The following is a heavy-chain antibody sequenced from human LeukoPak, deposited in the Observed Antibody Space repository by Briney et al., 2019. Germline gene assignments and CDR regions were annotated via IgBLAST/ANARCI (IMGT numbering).Heavy chain of an antibody. CDR3: ASRLYCSNTRCRNFPFAY. Sequence: ASVKVSCKASGGTFSSYAINWVRQAPGQGLEWMGGIIPIFGTANYAQKFQDRVTITADESTSTAYMELSSLRSEDTAIYYCASRLYCSNTRCRNFPFAYWGQGTLVTASS. V-gene: IGHV1-69*01. J-gene: IGHJ4*02. CDR1: GGTFSSYA. CDR2: IIPIFGTA. D-gene: IGHD2-2*01.